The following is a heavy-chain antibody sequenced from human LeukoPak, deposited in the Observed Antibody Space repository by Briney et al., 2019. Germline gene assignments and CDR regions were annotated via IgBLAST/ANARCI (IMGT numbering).Heavy chain of an antibody. CDR2: INHSGRT. Sequence: SETLSLTCAVYGGSFSGYYWTWIRQPPGKGLEWIGEINHSGRTNYNPSLKSRVTISVDTSKNQFSLKLSSVTAADTAVYYCARRRSSSGVDPWGQGTLVTVSS. D-gene: IGHD6-6*01. V-gene: IGHV4-34*01. J-gene: IGHJ5*02. CDR3: ARRRSSSGVDP. CDR1: GGSFSGYY.